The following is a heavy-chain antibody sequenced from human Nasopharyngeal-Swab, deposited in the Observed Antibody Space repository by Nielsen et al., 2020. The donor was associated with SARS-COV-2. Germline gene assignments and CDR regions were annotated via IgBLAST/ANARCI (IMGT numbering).Heavy chain of an antibody. CDR1: GGSISSGGYY. Sequence: SETLSLTCTVSGGSISSGGYYWSWIRQHPGKGLEWIWYIYYSGSTYYNPSLKSRVTISVDTSKNQFSLKLSSVTAADTAVYYCARDGRFDYGMDVWGQGTTVTVSS. CDR3: ARDGRFDYGMDV. CDR2: IYYSGST. V-gene: IGHV4-31*03. J-gene: IGHJ6*02. D-gene: IGHD3-16*01.